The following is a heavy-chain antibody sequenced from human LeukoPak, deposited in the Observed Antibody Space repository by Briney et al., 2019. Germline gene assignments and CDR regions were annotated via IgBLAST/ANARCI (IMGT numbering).Heavy chain of an antibody. CDR2: INPNSGGT. D-gene: IGHD5-12*01. CDR1: GYTFTGYY. V-gene: IGHV1-2*04. J-gene: IGHJ4*02. CDR3: ARGVYSGYVEYYFDY. Sequence: ASVKVSCKASGYTFTGYYMHWVRQAPGQGLEWMGWINPNSGGTNYAQKFQGWVTMTRDTSISTAYMELSRLRSDDTAVYYCARGVYSGYVEYYFDYWGQGTLVTVSS.